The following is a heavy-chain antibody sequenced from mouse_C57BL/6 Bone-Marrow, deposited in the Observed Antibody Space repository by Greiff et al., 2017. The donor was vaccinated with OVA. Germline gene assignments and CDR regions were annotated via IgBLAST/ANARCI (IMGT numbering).Heavy chain of an antibody. CDR1: GYTFTSYW. V-gene: IGHV1-59*01. D-gene: IGHD1-1*01. Sequence: QVQLKQPGAELVRPGTSVKLSCKASGYTFTSYWMHWVKQRPGQGLEWIGVIDPSDSYTNYNQKFTGKATLTVDTSSSTAYMQLRSLTSEDSAVYYCALINTVPFAYWGQGTLVTVSA. J-gene: IGHJ3*01. CDR3: ALINTVPFAY. CDR2: IDPSDSYT.